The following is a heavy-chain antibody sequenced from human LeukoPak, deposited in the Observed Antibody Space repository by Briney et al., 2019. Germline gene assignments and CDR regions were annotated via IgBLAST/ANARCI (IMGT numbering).Heavy chain of an antibody. CDR1: GYTFTSYG. V-gene: IGHV1-18*01. CDR3: ARGRYYDYVWGSYRSYYFDY. J-gene: IGHJ4*02. CDR2: ISAYNGNT. Sequence: ASVTVSCKASGYTFTSYGIGWVRQAPGQGLEWMGWISAYNGNTNYAQKLQGRVTMTTDTSTSTAYMELRSLRSDDTAVYYCARGRYYDYVWGSYRSYYFDYWGQGTLVTVPS. D-gene: IGHD3-16*02.